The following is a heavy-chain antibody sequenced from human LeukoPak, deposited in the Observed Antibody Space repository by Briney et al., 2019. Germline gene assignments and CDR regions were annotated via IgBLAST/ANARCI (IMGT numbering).Heavy chain of an antibody. V-gene: IGHV3-48*04. CDR3: ARDFWSGYYTED. D-gene: IGHD3-3*01. Sequence: PGGSLRLSCEFSGIIFSTYAMNWVRQAPGKGLEWILYISGSSSGSTSIIHYADSVKGRFTISRDNAKNSLHLQMDSLSVEDTAVYYCARDFWSGYYTEDWGQGALVIVSS. J-gene: IGHJ4*02. CDR1: GIIFSTYA. CDR2: ISGSSSGSTSII.